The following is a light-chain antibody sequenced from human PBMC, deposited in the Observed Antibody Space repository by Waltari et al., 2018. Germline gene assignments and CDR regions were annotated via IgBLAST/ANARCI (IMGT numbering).Light chain of an antibody. CDR3: QHYVRLPAT. J-gene: IGKJ1*01. CDR2: GTS. V-gene: IGKV3-20*01. Sequence: EIVLAQSPGTLSLSPGERATLSCRASQSVSRSLAWYQQKPGQAPRLLIYGTSIRATGIPDRFSDSGSGTDFSLTISRLESEDFAVYYCQHYVRLPATFGQGTKVEIK. CDR1: QSVSRS.